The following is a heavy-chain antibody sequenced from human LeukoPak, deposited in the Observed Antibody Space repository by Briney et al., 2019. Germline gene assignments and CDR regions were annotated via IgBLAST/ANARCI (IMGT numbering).Heavy chain of an antibody. J-gene: IGHJ4*02. CDR3: ASHPGRRIGWVYSYALTYFDY. CDR1: GFTFSSYW. V-gene: IGHV3-7*01. CDR2: IKQDGSEK. D-gene: IGHD5-18*01. Sequence: GGSLRLSCAASGFTFSSYWMSWVRQAPGKGLEWVANIKQDGSEKYYVDSVKGRFTISRDNAKNSLYLQMNSLRAEGTAVYYCASHPGRRIGWVYSYALTYFDYWGQGTLVTVSS.